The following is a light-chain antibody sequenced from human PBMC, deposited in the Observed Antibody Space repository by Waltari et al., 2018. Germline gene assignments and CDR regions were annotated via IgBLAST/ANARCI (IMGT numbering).Light chain of an antibody. V-gene: IGKV3-15*01. CDR1: QSVSVN. J-gene: IGKJ4*01. Sequence: EVVLTQSPVTLSLSPGERATLSCRASQSVSVNLAWYQQRPGQAPRLLIYSASTRATGIPARFSGSGSGTEFTLTISSLESEDFAVYYCQQSHNWPPLTFGGGTKVEIK. CDR3: QQSHNWPPLT. CDR2: SAS.